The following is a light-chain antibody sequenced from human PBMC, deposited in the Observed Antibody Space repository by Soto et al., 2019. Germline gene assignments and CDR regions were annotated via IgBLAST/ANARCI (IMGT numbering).Light chain of an antibody. CDR3: SSSTSSNTVV. CDR2: EVI. V-gene: IGLV2-14*01. J-gene: IGLJ1*01. Sequence: QSVLTQPASVSGAPGQSITISCTGTNSDVNYVSWHQQHPGKAPKLMIYEVINRSSGVSNRFSGSKSGNTAYLTISGLQAEDEADYYCSSSTSSNTVVFGTGTKLTVL. CDR1: NSDVNY.